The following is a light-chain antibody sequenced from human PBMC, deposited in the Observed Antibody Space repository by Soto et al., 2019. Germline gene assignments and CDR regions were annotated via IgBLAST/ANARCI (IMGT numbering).Light chain of an antibody. V-gene: IGLV2-14*01. CDR2: EVS. Sequence: QSALTQPASVSGSPGQSITISCTGTSSDVGAYNYVSWYQQHPGKAPKLMIYEVSNRPSGVSNRFSGSKSGNTASLIISGLQAGDEADYYCTSYTTSSSLAFGGGTQLTVL. CDR3: TSYTTSSSLA. J-gene: IGLJ2*01. CDR1: SSDVGAYNY.